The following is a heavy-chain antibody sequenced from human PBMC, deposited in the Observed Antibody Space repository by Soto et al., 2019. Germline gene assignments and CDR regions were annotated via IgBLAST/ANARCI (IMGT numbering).Heavy chain of an antibody. CDR2: ISGSGGST. CDR3: AKQPRQYCSSTSCYGDY. D-gene: IGHD2-2*01. V-gene: IGHV3-23*01. CDR1: RFTFSNYA. Sequence: GRPLRLSWAASRFTFSNYAMSRVRQAPGKGLEWVSAISGSGGSTYYADSVKCRFTISRDNSKNTLYLQMNSLRAEDTAVYYRAKQPRQYCSSTSCYGDYWGQGTLVTVSS. J-gene: IGHJ4*02.